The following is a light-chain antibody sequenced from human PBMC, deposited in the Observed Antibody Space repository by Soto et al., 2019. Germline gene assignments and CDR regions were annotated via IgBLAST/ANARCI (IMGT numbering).Light chain of an antibody. CDR2: DVS. V-gene: IGLV2-11*01. Sequence: QSALTQPRSVSGSPGQSVTISCTGTSSDVGGYNYVSWYQQHPGKAPKLMIYDVSKRPSGVPDRFSGSKSGNTASLTISGIQAEDEADYYCCSYAGSYTFNYVFGTGTKLTVL. CDR3: CSYAGSYTFNYV. CDR1: SSDVGGYNY. J-gene: IGLJ1*01.